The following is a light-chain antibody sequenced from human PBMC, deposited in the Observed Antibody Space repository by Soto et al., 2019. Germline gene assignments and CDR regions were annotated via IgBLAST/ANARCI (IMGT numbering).Light chain of an antibody. J-gene: IGLJ2*01. Sequence: QSALTQPASVSGSPGQSITISCTGTSSDVGGYNYVSWYQQHPGKAPKLMIYEVSNRPSGVSNRFSGSKSGNTASLTISGLQAEDEADYYCSSYTGMSTRIFGGGTKVTVL. CDR1: SSDVGGYNY. V-gene: IGLV2-14*01. CDR3: SSYTGMSTRI. CDR2: EVS.